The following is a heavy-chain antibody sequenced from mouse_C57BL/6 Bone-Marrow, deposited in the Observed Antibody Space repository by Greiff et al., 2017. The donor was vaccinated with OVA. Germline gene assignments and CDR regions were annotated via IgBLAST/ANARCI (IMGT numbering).Heavy chain of an antibody. J-gene: IGHJ2*01. CDR2: ISDGGSYT. D-gene: IGHD3-2*02. V-gene: IGHV5-4*01. CDR1: GFTFSSYA. CDR3: ARDDSSGYPDY. Sequence: EVNVVESGGGLVKPGGSLKLSCAASGFTFSSYAMSWVRQTPEKRLEWVATISDGGSYTYYPDNVKGRFTISRDNAKNNLYLQMSHLKSEDTAMYYCARDDSSGYPDYWGQGTTLTVSS.